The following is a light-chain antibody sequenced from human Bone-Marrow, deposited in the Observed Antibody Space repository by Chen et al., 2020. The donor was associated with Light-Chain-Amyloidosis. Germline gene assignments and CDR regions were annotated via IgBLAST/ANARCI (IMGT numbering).Light chain of an antibody. CDR1: DLPTKY. J-gene: IGLJ2*01. V-gene: IGLV3-25*03. CDR3: QSADSSGTYEVI. CDR2: RDT. Sequence: SYELTQPPWVSVSPGQTARITCSGDDLPTKYAYWYQQKPGQAPVLVIHRDTERPSGIAERFSGSSSETTATLTISGVQAEDEADYHCQSADSSGTYEVIFGGGTKLTVL.